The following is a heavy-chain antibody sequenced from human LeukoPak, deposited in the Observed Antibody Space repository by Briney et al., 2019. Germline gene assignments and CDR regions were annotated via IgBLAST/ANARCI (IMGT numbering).Heavy chain of an antibody. CDR1: GYTFTCYY. CDR2: INPNSGGT. D-gene: IGHD3-3*01. Sequence: ASVKVSCKASGYTFTCYYMHWVRQAPGQGLEWMGWINPNSGGTNYAQKFQGRVTMTRDTSISTAYMELSRLRSDDTAVYYCARDLARPDLEWLLNWFDPWGQGTLVTVSS. J-gene: IGHJ5*02. CDR3: ARDLARPDLEWLLNWFDP. V-gene: IGHV1-2*02.